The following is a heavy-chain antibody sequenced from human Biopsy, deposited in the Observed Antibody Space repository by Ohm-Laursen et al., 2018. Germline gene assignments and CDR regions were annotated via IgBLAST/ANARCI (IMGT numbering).Heavy chain of an antibody. Sequence: SLRLSCAASGFNLSAFALHWVRQASGRGLEWVGRIKKKSNNDATAYAESMKGRFSIFRDDSKSTSFLQMNSLKIEDTAVYFCTRSADYGYDYWGQGILVTVSS. V-gene: IGHV3-73*01. CDR1: GFNLSAFA. D-gene: IGHD4-17*01. J-gene: IGHJ4*02. CDR3: TRSADYGYDY. CDR2: IKKKSNNDAT.